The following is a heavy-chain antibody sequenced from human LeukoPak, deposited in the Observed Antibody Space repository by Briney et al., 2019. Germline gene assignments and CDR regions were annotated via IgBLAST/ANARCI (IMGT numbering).Heavy chain of an antibody. V-gene: IGHV1-2*02. J-gene: IGHJ4*02. Sequence: GASVKVSCKASGYTFTGYYMHWVRQAPGQGLEWMGWINPNSGGTNYAQKFQGRVTMTRDTSISTAYMELSRLRSDDTAVYYCARSLLYCSSTSCYELLCFGEFNFDYWGQGTLVTVSS. D-gene: IGHD2-2*01. CDR1: GYTFTGYY. CDR3: ARSLLYCSSTSCYELLCFGEFNFDY. CDR2: INPNSGGT.